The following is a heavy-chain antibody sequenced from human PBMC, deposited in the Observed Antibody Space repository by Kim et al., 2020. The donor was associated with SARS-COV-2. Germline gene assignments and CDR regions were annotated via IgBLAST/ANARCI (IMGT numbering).Heavy chain of an antibody. V-gene: IGHV3-30*04. Sequence: GGSLRLSCAASGFTFSSYAMHWVRQAPGKGLEWVAVISYDGSNKYYADSVKGRFTISRDNSKNTLYLQMNSLRAEDTAVYYCAREKSSSWYRSGYYYYGMDVWGQGTTVTVSS. J-gene: IGHJ6*02. CDR1: GFTFSSYA. D-gene: IGHD6-13*01. CDR2: ISYDGSNK. CDR3: AREKSSSWYRSGYYYYGMDV.